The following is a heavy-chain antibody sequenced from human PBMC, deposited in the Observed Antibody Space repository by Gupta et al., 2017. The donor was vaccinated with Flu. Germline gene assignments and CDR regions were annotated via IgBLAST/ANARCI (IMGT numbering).Heavy chain of an antibody. CDR2: IDWDDDK. CDR3: ARAQEAAGIFDV. D-gene: IGHD6-25*01. V-gene: IGHV2-70*04. J-gene: IGHJ3*01. Sequence: SGMRVSWIRQTPGKALEWLARIDWDDDKFYSTSLKTRLTISKDTSKNQVVLTMTDTDPADTATYYFARAQEAAGIFDVWGQGTRFAVSS. CDR1: SGMR.